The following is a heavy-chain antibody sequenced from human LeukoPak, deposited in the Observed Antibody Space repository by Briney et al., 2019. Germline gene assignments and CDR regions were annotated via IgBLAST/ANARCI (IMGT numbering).Heavy chain of an antibody. D-gene: IGHD3-3*01. CDR1: GGSFSGYY. V-gene: IGHV4-34*01. J-gene: IGHJ3*02. CDR2: INHSGST. Sequence: SETLSLTCAAYGGSFSGYYWSWIRQPPGKGLEWIGEINHSGSTNYNPSLKSRVTISVDTSKNQFSLKLSSVTAADTAVYYCARSPRYYDFWSGYYTPRSGITNAFDIWGQGTMVTVSS. CDR3: ARSPRYYDFWSGYYTPRSGITNAFDI.